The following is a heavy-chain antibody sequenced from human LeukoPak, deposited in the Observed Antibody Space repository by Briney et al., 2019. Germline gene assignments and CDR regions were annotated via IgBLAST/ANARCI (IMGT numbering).Heavy chain of an antibody. CDR1: GYSFTTYG. J-gene: IGHJ4*02. CDR3: ARSGIAAAGTYYDKTPFDY. D-gene: IGHD6-13*01. Sequence: EASVKVSCKASGYSFTTYGISWVRQAPGQGLEWMGWISAYNGNTNYAQKLQGRVTMTTDTSTSTAHMELRSLRSDDTAVYYCARSGIAAAGTYYDKTPFDYWGQGTLVTVSS. V-gene: IGHV1-18*01. CDR2: ISAYNGNT.